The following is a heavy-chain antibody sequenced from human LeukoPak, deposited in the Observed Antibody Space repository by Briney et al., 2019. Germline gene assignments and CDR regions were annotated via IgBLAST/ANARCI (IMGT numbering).Heavy chain of an antibody. CDR1: GFTFSSYA. V-gene: IGHV3-23*01. CDR2: ISGSGGST. D-gene: IGHD6-19*01. CDR3: AKDQRGQWLAQHFDY. J-gene: IGHJ4*02. Sequence: GGSLRLSCAASGFTFSSYAMSWVRQAPGKGLEWVSAISGSGGSTYYADSVKGRFTISRANSKNTLYLQMNSLRAEDTAVYYCAKDQRGQWLAQHFDYWGQGTLVTVSS.